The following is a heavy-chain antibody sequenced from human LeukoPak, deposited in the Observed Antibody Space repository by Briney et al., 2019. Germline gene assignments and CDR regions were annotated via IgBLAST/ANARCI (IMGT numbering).Heavy chain of an antibody. CDR2: IYYSGST. V-gene: IGHV4-39*01. J-gene: IGHJ4*02. Sequence: SETLSLTCTVSGGSISSSSYYWGWIRQPPGKGLEWIGSIYYSGSTYYNPSLKSRVTISVDTSKNQFPLKLSSVTAADTAVYYCARQRSGSYYPFDYWGQGTLVTVSS. CDR1: GGSISSSSYY. D-gene: IGHD1-26*01. CDR3: ARQRSGSYYPFDY.